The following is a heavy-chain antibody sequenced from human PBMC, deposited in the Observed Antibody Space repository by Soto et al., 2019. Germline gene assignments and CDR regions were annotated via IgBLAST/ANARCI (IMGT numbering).Heavy chain of an antibody. D-gene: IGHD3-10*01. J-gene: IGHJ6*02. CDR1: GGTFSSYA. CDR2: IIRIFGTP. V-gene: IGHV1-69*12. Sequence: QVQLVQSGAAVKKPGSSVKVSCKASGGTFSSYAINWVRQAPGQGLEWMGGIIRIFGTPDYAQRFQGRVTITADESTSTAYMELSSLRSEDTAVYYCARQGSNEYYCYGMDVWGQGTTVTVSS. CDR3: ARQGSNEYYCYGMDV.